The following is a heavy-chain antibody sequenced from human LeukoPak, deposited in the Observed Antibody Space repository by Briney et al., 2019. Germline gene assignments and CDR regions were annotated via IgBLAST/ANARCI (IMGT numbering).Heavy chain of an antibody. D-gene: IGHD6-19*01. Sequence: PSGTLSLTCTVSGDSISSSHWWSWVRQPPGKGLEWIGEIYHSGSTNYNPSVKSRVTISVDKSKNQFSLKLSSVTAADTAVYYCARGYGSAWTDYYFDYWGQGTLVTVSS. CDR1: GDSISSSHW. J-gene: IGHJ4*02. CDR3: ARGYGSAWTDYYFDY. CDR2: IYHSGST. V-gene: IGHV4-4*02.